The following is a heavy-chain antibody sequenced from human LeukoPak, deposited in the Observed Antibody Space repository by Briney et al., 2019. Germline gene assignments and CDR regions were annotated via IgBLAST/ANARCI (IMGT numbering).Heavy chain of an antibody. CDR1: VYTFTGYY. CDR2: INPNSGGT. V-gene: IGHV1-2*02. D-gene: IGHD4-17*01. J-gene: IGHJ4*02. Sequence: ASVKVSCKASVYTFTGYYMHWVRQAPGQGLEWMGWINPNSGGTNYAQKFQGRVTMTRDTSISTAYMELSRLRSDDTAVYYCARVGGLTTVTTIDYWGQGTLVTVSS. CDR3: ARVGGLTTVTTIDY.